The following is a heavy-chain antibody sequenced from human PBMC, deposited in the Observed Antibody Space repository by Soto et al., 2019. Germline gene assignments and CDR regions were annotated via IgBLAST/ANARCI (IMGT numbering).Heavy chain of an antibody. Sequence: QVQLMQSGAEVKKPGSSVKVSCKASGGTFSTSAISWVRQAPGEGLEWVGGIMPVFATPDYAQKFQGRVTISADESTTTAYLELTSLTTDGPAVYYCARDKDRQQLGGNYYYILDVWGQGTAITVSS. D-gene: IGHD3-3*02. CDR2: IMPVFATP. V-gene: IGHV1-69*12. CDR3: ARDKDRQQLGGNYYYILDV. J-gene: IGHJ6*02. CDR1: GGTFSTSA.